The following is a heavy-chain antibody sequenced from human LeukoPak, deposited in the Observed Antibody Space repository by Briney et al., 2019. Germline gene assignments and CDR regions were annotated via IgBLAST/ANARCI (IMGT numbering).Heavy chain of an antibody. V-gene: IGHV3-7*03. CDR3: ARLWGYCSSTSRYK. D-gene: IGHD2-2*02. J-gene: IGHJ4*02. Sequence: PGGSLRLSCAASGFTFSSYWMSWVRQAPGKGLEWVANIKQDGSEKYYVDSVKGRFTISRDNAKNSLYLQMNSLRAEDTAVYYCARLWGYCSSTSRYKWGQGTLVTVSS. CDR2: IKQDGSEK. CDR1: GFTFSSYW.